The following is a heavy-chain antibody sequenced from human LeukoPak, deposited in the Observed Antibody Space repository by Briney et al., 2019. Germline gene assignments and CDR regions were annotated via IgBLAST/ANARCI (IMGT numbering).Heavy chain of an antibody. V-gene: IGHV1-18*01. D-gene: IGHD3-10*01. Sequence: ASVKVSCKASGYSFTRYGISWVRQPPGQGLEWMGWISGYNDYTKYAQKVQRRVTITTDTSTNTPYMELRSLRSDDTAVYYCARGQTNRLLWVGELLSNINPFDYWGQGTLVTVSS. J-gene: IGHJ4*02. CDR1: GYSFTRYG. CDR2: ISGYNDYT. CDR3: ARGQTNRLLWVGELLSNINPFDY.